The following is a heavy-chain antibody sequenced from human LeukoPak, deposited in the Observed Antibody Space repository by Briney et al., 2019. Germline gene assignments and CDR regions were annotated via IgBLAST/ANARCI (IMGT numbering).Heavy chain of an antibody. CDR3: ARGDSLDY. D-gene: IGHD2-15*01. V-gene: IGHV6-1*01. CDR2: TYYRSKGYK. CDR1: GDSVSSNSSP. Sequence: SQTLSLTCAISGDSVSSNSSPGNWTRHSPSRGVEWLGRTYYRSKGYKAYAVSVKSRISINPETSKDQFSRQLNSVTPVDRAVYYCARGDSLDYWGEGTLVTVS. J-gene: IGHJ4*02.